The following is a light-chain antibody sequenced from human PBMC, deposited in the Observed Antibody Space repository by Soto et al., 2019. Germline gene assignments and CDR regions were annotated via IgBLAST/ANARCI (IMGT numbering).Light chain of an antibody. V-gene: IGKV1-17*01. J-gene: IGKJ5*01. CDR2: AAS. CDR3: QQLNSYPLT. Sequence: DIQMTQSPSSLSASVEDRVIITCRASQSISNHLNWYQQKPGKAPKLLIYAASTLQSGVPSRFSGSGSGTEFTLTISSLQPEDFATYYCQQLNSYPLTFGQGTRLEN. CDR1: QSISNH.